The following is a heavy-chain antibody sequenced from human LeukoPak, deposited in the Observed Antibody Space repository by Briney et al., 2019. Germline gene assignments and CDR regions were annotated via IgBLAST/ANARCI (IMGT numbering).Heavy chain of an antibody. CDR1: GDTLTELS. CDR2: FDPEDGET. V-gene: IGHV1-24*01. CDR3: ATIPLRSDFVY. D-gene: IGHD5-12*01. J-gene: IGHJ4*02. Sequence: TLKVSCKVSGDTLTELSIHWVRHAPEQGLDWMGGFDPEDGETIYAQKFQGRVTMPEETSTDTAYMELSSLRSEHTAVYYCATIPLRSDFVYWGEGPLVTVSS.